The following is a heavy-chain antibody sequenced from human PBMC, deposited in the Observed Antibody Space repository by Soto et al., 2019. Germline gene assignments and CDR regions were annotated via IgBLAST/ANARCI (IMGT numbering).Heavy chain of an antibody. Sequence: SETLSLTCSVSGGSVSSGNYYWSWIRQPPGKGLEWIGYIYYTGSTNYNPSLKSRVTISVDTSKNQFSLTLSSVTAADTAVYYCASVRGGYYYAMDVWGQGTTVTVSS. CDR1: GGSVSSGNYY. CDR3: ASVRGGYYYAMDV. J-gene: IGHJ6*02. D-gene: IGHD3-10*02. V-gene: IGHV4-61*01. CDR2: IYYTGST.